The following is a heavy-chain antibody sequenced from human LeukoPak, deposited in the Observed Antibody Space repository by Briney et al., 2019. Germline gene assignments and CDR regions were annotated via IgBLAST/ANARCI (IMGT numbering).Heavy chain of an antibody. V-gene: IGHV4-34*01. J-gene: IGHJ6*03. Sequence: SETLSLTCAVYGGSFSDYYWSWIRQPPGKGLEWIGEINHSGSTNYSTSLKSRVTISVDTSKNQFSLKLSSVTAADTAVYYCARETMVRGVLYYYYMDVWGKGSTVTVS. CDR3: ARETMVRGVLYYYYMDV. D-gene: IGHD3-10*01. CDR1: GGSFSDYY. CDR2: INHSGST.